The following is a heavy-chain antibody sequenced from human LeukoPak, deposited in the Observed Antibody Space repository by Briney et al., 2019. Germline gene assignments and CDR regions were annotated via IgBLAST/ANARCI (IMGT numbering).Heavy chain of an antibody. J-gene: IGHJ4*02. CDR1: GVSISSGGYS. CDR3: ARDRYGDHTYFDY. Sequence: SETLSLTCAVSGVSISSGGYSWSWIRQPPGKGLEWIGYIYHSGSTYYNPSLKSRVTISVDWSKNQFSLKLSSVTAADTAVYYCARDRYGDHTYFDYWGQGTLVTVSS. V-gene: IGHV4-30-2*01. D-gene: IGHD4-17*01. CDR2: IYHSGST.